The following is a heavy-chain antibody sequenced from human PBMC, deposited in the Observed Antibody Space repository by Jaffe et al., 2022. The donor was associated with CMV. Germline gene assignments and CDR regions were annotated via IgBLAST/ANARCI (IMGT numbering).Heavy chain of an antibody. CDR1: GFTFSSYW. J-gene: IGHJ5*02. V-gene: IGHV3-74*01. Sequence: EVQLVESGGGLVQPGGSLRLSCAASGFTFSSYWMHWVRQAPGKGLVWVSRINSDGSSTSYADSVKGRFTISRDNAKNTLYLQMNSLRAEDTAVYYCARDPNYDILTGYYREGDWFDPWGQGTLVTVSS. CDR3: ARDPNYDILTGYYREGDWFDP. D-gene: IGHD3-9*01. CDR2: INSDGSST.